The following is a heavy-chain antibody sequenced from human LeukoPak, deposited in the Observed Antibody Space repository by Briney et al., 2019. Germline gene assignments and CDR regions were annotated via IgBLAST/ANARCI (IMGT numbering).Heavy chain of an antibody. CDR2: IYHSGST. V-gene: IGHV4-4*02. J-gene: IGHJ4*02. Sequence: SGTLSLTCTVSGGSISTSNWWSWVRQPPGKGLEWIGEIYHSGSTNYNPSLKSRVAISVDKSKNRFSLKLSSVTAADTAVYFCARVSGVGGVLAILDYWGQGTLVTVSS. CDR3: ARVSGVGGVLAILDY. D-gene: IGHD3-16*01. CDR1: GGSISTSNW.